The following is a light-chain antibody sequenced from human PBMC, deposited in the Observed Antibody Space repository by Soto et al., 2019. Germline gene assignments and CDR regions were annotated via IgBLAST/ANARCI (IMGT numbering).Light chain of an antibody. CDR1: SSDIGAGYD. V-gene: IGLV1-40*01. CDR3: QSYDSSLSGWV. Sequence: QSVLTQPPSVSGAPGQRVTISCTGSSSDIGAGYDVQWYQQLPGAAPKLLIYDNDNRPSGVPDRFSGSKSGTSASLAIAGLQAEDEADYYCQSYDSSLSGWVFGGGTKLTVL. CDR2: DND. J-gene: IGLJ3*02.